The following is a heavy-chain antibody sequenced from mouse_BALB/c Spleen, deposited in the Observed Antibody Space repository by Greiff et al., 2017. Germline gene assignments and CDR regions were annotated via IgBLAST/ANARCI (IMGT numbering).Heavy chain of an antibody. CDR3: ARQGAYYGSSYVWYFDV. J-gene: IGHJ1*01. D-gene: IGHD1-1*01. Sequence: EVQLVESGGGLVKPGGSLKLSCAASGFAFSSYDMSWVRQTPEKRLEWVAYISSGGGSTYYPDTVKGRFTISRDNAKNTLYLQMSSLKSEDTAMYYCARQGAYYGSSYVWYFDVWGAGTTVTVSS. V-gene: IGHV5-12-1*01. CDR1: GFAFSSYD. CDR2: ISSGGGST.